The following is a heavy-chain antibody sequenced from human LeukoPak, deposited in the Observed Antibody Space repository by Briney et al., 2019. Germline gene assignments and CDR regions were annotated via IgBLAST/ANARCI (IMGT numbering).Heavy chain of an antibody. J-gene: IGHJ4*02. D-gene: IGHD3-9*01. CDR1: GYTFTSYG. Sequence: ASVKVSCKASGYTFTSYGISWVRQAPGQGLEWMGWISAYNGNTNYAQKLQGRVTMTTDTSTSTAYMELRSLRSDDTAVYYCARNYGILTGQYYFDYWGQGTLVTVSS. V-gene: IGHV1-18*01. CDR2: ISAYNGNT. CDR3: ARNYGILTGQYYFDY.